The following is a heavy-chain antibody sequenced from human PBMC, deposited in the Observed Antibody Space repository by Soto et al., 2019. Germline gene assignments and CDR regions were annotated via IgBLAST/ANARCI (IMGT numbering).Heavy chain of an antibody. J-gene: IGHJ6*02. Sequence: ASVKVSCKASGYTFTSYAMHWVRQAPGQRLEGMGWINAGNGNTKYSQKFQGNVTITRDTSASTAYMEMSSLRSEDTAVYYCARVNSSGSVYYYYYYGMDVWGQGTTVTVSS. D-gene: IGHD6-19*01. CDR2: INAGNGNT. CDR3: ARVNSSGSVYYYYYYGMDV. CDR1: GYTFTSYA. V-gene: IGHV1-3*01.